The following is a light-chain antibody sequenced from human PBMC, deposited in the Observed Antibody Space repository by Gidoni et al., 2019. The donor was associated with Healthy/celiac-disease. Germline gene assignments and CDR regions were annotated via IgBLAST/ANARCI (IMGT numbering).Light chain of an antibody. V-gene: IGLV1-44*01. CDR3: AAWDDSLNGVV. J-gene: IGLJ2*01. CDR2: GNN. Sequence: QSVLTQPPSASGTPGQSVTISCSGSSSHLGRNTVNWYQQLPGTAPKLLIYGNNPRTSGVPDRFSGSKSGASASLAISGLQSEDEADYYCAAWDDSLNGVVFGGGTKLTVL. CDR1: SSHLGRNT.